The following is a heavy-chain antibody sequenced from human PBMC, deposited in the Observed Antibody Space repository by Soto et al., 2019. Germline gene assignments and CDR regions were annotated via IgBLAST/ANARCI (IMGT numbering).Heavy chain of an antibody. J-gene: IGHJ4*02. D-gene: IGHD6-6*01. Sequence: PGGSLRLSCAASGFTFSSYAMHWVRQAPGKGLEWVAVISYDGSNKYYADSVKGRFTISRDNSKNTLYLQMNSLRAEDTAVYYCARGRAARLQRPHRPLDYWGQGTLVTVSS. V-gene: IGHV3-30-3*01. CDR1: GFTFSSYA. CDR2: ISYDGSNK. CDR3: ARGRAARLQRPHRPLDY.